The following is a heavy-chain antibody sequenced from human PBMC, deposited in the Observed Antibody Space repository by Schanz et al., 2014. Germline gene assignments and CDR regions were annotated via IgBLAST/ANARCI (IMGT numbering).Heavy chain of an antibody. CDR2: LSAGADRI. CDR1: GFTFNNYA. Sequence: EVQLVEYGGGLVQPGGSLRLSCAASGFTFNNYAMGWVRQAPRKGLEWVSALSAGADRIYYANSVKGRFTVTRDNSKNTLYLQMNSLRAEDTAVYYCARTTNPFNFDSWPYLDYWGQGTLVTVSS. D-gene: IGHD3-9*01. CDR3: ARTTNPFNFDSWPYLDY. J-gene: IGHJ4*02. V-gene: IGHV3-23*04.